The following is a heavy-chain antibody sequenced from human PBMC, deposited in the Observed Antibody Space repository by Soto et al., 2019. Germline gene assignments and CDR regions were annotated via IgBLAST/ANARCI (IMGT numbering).Heavy chain of an antibody. CDR2: IIPIFGTA. V-gene: IGHV1-69*13. Sequence: SVKVSCKASGGTFSSYAISWVRQAPGQGLEWMGGIIPIFGTANYAQKFQGRVTITADESTSTAYMELSSLRSEDTAVYYCARDRAQYSYGDVEYYYYGMDVWGQGTTVTVSS. J-gene: IGHJ6*02. CDR3: ARDRAQYSYGDVEYYYYGMDV. D-gene: IGHD5-18*01. CDR1: GGTFSSYA.